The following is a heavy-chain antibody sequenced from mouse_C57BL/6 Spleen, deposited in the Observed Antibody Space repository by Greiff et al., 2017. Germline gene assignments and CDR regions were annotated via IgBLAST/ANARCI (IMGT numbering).Heavy chain of an antibody. CDR3: AREDSNGYPMGD. D-gene: IGHD2-5*01. CDR1: GYTFTDYY. CDR2: INPNNGGT. V-gene: IGHV1-26*01. J-gene: IGHJ4*01. Sequence: EVQLQQSGPELVKPGASVKISCKASGYTFTDYYMNWVKQSPGKSLEWIGDINPNNGGTSYNQKFKGKATLTVDKSSSTAYMELRRLTSEDSAVYYCAREDSNGYPMGDWGQGTSVTVSS.